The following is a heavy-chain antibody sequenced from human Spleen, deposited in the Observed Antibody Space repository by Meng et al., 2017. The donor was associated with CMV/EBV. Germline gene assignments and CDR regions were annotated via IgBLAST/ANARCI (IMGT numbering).Heavy chain of an antibody. V-gene: IGHV3-21*01. CDR1: GFPFSSYS. CDR2: ISSSSSYI. CDR3: TRDPLTGYTPYYFDY. J-gene: IGHJ4*02. Sequence: GESLKISCVASGFPFSSYSMNWVRQAPGKGLEWVSSISSSSSYIYYADSVKGRFTISRDNSKNTLYLQMNSLTSGDTAIYYCTRDPLTGYTPYYFDYWGPGTLVTVSS. D-gene: IGHD5-24*01.